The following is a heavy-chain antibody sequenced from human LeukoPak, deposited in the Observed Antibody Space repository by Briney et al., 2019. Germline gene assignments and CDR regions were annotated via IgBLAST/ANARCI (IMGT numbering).Heavy chain of an antibody. CDR1: GGTFSSYA. V-gene: IGHV1-69*01. CDR2: IIPIFGTA. J-gene: IGHJ5*02. Sequence: SVKVSCKASGGTFSSYAISWVRQAPGQGLEWMGGIIPIFGTANYAQKFQGRVTITADESTSTAYMELSSLRSEDTAMYYCAREVHFTDPYSSSWYDIWGQGTLVTVSS. D-gene: IGHD6-13*01. CDR3: AREVHFTDPYSSSWYDI.